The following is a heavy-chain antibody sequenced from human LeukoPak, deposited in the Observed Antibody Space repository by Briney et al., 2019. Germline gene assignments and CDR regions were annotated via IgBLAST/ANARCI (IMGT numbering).Heavy chain of an antibody. Sequence: PGRSLRLSCAASGFTFSSYGMHWVRQAPGKGLEWVAVISYDGSSKYYAGSVKGRFTISRDNSKNTLYLQMNSLRAEDAAVYYCAKDATDYFDYWGQGTLVTVSS. D-gene: IGHD2-15*01. CDR2: ISYDGSSK. V-gene: IGHV3-30*18. J-gene: IGHJ4*02. CDR1: GFTFSSYG. CDR3: AKDATDYFDY.